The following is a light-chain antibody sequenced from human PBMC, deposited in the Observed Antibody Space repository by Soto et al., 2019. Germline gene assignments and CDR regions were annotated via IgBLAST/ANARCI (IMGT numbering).Light chain of an antibody. CDR3: SSYTSSSTLYV. V-gene: IGLV2-14*01. J-gene: IGLJ1*01. Sequence: QSALTQPASVSGSPRQSITISCTGASSDVGSYTYVSRYQQHLGKAPKLMIYEVNNRPSGVSNRFSGSKSGNTASLTISGLQAEDEADYYCSSYTSSSTLYVFGTGTKVTVL. CDR2: EVN. CDR1: SSDVGSYTY.